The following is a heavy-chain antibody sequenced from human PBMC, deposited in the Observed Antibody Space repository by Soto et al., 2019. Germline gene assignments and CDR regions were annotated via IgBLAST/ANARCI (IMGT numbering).Heavy chain of an antibody. CDR1: GGSISSGGYS. V-gene: IGHV4-30-2*01. J-gene: IGHJ4*02. D-gene: IGHD5-12*01. Sequence: QLQLQESGSGLVKPSQTLSLTCAVSGGSISSGGYSCSWIRQPPGKGLEWIGYIDHSGSSYYNPSLKSRVTISVDRSKNQFSLKLSSVTAADTAVYYCAAGGGLPRYYWGQGTLVTVSS. CDR3: AAGGGLPRYY. CDR2: IDHSGSS.